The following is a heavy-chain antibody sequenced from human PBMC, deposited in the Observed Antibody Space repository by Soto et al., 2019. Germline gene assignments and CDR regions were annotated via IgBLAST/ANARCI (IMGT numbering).Heavy chain of an antibody. J-gene: IGHJ6*02. CDR3: ARGHYYDFWSGSYLRAYYYYGMDV. CDR2: INSDGSST. Sequence: GGSLRLSCGASGFTFSSYWMHWVRQAPGKGLVWVSRINSDGSSTSYADSVKGRFTISRDNAKNTLYLQMNSLRAEDTAVYYCARGHYYDFWSGSYLRAYYYYGMDVWGQGTTVIVSS. V-gene: IGHV3-74*01. CDR1: GFTFSSYW. D-gene: IGHD3-3*01.